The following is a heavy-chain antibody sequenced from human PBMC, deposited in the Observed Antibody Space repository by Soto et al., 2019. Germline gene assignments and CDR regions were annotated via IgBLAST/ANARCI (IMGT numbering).Heavy chain of an antibody. D-gene: IGHD5-18*01. J-gene: IGHJ4*02. Sequence: SETLSLTCTVSGGSIRSSDYYWTWIRQPPGKGLEWIGYIDYSGSAYYNPSLKSRLTLSVDTSKNQFSLTLQSMTVADTAVYFCDRELTGYRYGPGEVYWGQGALVTVSS. CDR1: GGSIRSSDYY. V-gene: IGHV4-30-4*01. CDR2: IDYSGSA. CDR3: DRELTGYRYGPGEVY.